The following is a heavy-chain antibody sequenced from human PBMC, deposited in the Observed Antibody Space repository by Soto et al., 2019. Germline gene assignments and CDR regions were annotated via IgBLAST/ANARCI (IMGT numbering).Heavy chain of an antibody. Sequence: GGSLRLSCAASGFTFSSYGMHWVRQAPGKGLEWVSSISSGSTYINYADSVKGRFTISRDNAKNSLYLQMNSLGAEDTAVYYCARERDPFDIWGQGTMVTVSS. CDR1: GFTFSSYG. CDR2: ISSGSTYI. J-gene: IGHJ3*02. CDR3: ARERDPFDI. V-gene: IGHV3-21*01.